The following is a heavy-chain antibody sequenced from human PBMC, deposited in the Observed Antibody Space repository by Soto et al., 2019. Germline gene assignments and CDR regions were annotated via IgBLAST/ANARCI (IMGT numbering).Heavy chain of an antibody. Sequence: ASVKVSCKASGDTFTGYYMHWVRQAPGQGLEWMGWINPNSGGTNYAQKFQGWVTMTRDTSISTAYMELSRLRSDDTAVYYCARDQPDYGDYSGAFDIWGQGTMVTVSS. CDR1: GDTFTGYY. CDR2: INPNSGGT. D-gene: IGHD4-17*01. J-gene: IGHJ3*02. CDR3: ARDQPDYGDYSGAFDI. V-gene: IGHV1-2*04.